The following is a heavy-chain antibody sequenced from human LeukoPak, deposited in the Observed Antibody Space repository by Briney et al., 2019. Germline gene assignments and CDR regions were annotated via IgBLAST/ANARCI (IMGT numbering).Heavy chain of an antibody. J-gene: IGHJ6*03. CDR3: ARASIYCSSTSCYPPYYYYYMDV. Sequence: SQTLSLTCAISGDSVSSNSAAWNWIRQSPSRGLEWLGRTYYRSKWYNDYAVYVKSRLTISPDTSKNQLSLQLNSVTPEDTAVYYCARASIYCSSTSCYPPYYYYYMDVWGKGTTVTVSS. D-gene: IGHD2-2*01. CDR1: GDSVSSNSAA. V-gene: IGHV6-1*01. CDR2: TYYRSKWYN.